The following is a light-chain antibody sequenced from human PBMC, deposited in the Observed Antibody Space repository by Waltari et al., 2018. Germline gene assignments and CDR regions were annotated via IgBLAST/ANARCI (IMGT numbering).Light chain of an antibody. CDR3: NSYAGSNSVL. J-gene: IGLJ2*01. V-gene: IGLV2-8*01. Sequence: QSALTQPPSASGSPGQSVTISCTGTSSDVGGYNCVSWYQQHPGKAPKLMIYEVPKRPSGVPDRVSGSKSGNPAYLTVSGLQAEDDADYYCNSYAGSNSVLFGGGTKLTVL. CDR2: EVP. CDR1: SSDVGGYNC.